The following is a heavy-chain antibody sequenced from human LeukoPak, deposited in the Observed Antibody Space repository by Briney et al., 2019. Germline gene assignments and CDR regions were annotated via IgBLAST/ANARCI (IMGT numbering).Heavy chain of an antibody. Sequence: SETLSLTCAVYGGSFSGYYWSWIRQPPGKGLEWIGEINHSGSTNYNPSLKSRVTISVDTSKNQLSLKLSSVTASDTAVYYCARGGISHYWGQGTLVTVSS. CDR1: GGSFSGYY. D-gene: IGHD2-15*01. J-gene: IGHJ4*02. CDR3: ARGGISHY. V-gene: IGHV4-34*01. CDR2: INHSGST.